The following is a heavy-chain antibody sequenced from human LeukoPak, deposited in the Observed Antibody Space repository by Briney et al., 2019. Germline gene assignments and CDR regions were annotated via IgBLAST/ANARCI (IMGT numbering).Heavy chain of an antibody. CDR2: IYTSGST. Sequence: SETLSLTCTVSGGSISSGSYYWSWIRQPAGKGLEWIGRIYTSGSTYYNPSLKSRVTISVDTSKTQFSLKLSSVTAADTAVYYCARELYGDYLSSGYYYYYGMDVWGQGTTVTVSS. V-gene: IGHV4-61*02. J-gene: IGHJ6*02. D-gene: IGHD4-17*01. CDR3: ARELYGDYLSSGYYYYYGMDV. CDR1: GGSISSGSYY.